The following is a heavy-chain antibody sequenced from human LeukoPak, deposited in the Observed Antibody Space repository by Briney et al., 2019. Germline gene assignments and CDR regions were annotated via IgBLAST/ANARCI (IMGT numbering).Heavy chain of an antibody. CDR3: ASCPSYSGAPPLDY. Sequence: ASVKVPCKASGYSFTGQDMHWVRQAPGQGLEWMGWINPITGAPNYAQKFQGRVTITKDTPISAAFMELSRLTSDYTAVHYCASCPSYSGAPPLDYWGQGTLVTVSS. J-gene: IGHJ4*02. CDR2: INPITGAP. CDR1: GYSFTGQD. D-gene: IGHD6-19*01. V-gene: IGHV1-2*02.